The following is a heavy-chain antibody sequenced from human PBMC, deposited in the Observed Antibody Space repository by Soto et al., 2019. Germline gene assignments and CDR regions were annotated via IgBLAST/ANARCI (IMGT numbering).Heavy chain of an antibody. V-gene: IGHV3-21*01. J-gene: IGHJ6*03. CDR2: ISSSSSYI. CDR1: GFTFSSYS. Sequence: GGSLRLSCAASGFTFSSYSMNWVRQAPGKGLEWVSSISSSSSYIYYADSVKGRFTISRDNAKNSLYLQMNSLRAEDTAVYYCARVQLRYYYYYMDVWGKGTTVTVSS. CDR3: ARVQLRYYYYYMDV. D-gene: IGHD2-2*01.